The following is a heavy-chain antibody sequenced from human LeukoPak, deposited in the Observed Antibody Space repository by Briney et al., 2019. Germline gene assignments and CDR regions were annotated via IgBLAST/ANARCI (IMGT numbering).Heavy chain of an antibody. CDR2: MNPNSGGT. V-gene: IGHV1-8*02. CDR3: ATGTREEEY. J-gene: IGHJ4*02. CDR1: GGTFSSYA. Sequence: ASVKVSCKASGGTFSSYAINWVRQATGQGLEWMGWMNPNSGGTNYAQKYQGRVTMTRDTSISTAYMDLSSLRSEDTAVYYCATGTREEEYWGQGTLVTVSS.